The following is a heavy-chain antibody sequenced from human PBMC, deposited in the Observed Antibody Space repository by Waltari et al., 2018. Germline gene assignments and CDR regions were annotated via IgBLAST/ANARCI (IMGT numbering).Heavy chain of an antibody. V-gene: IGHV3-30*18. Sequence: QVQLAESGGGVVQPGRSLRLSCAASGVIFSSYGIHWVRQAPGKGLEWVAGISYDGYDKNYADSLQGRVTISRDNSQNTLYLQLNSLRPDDTAVYYCAKVFLEWQTDNWIDTWGQGTLVTVSS. CDR1: GVIFSSYG. CDR3: AKVFLEWQTDNWIDT. CDR2: ISYDGYDK. J-gene: IGHJ5*02. D-gene: IGHD3-3*01.